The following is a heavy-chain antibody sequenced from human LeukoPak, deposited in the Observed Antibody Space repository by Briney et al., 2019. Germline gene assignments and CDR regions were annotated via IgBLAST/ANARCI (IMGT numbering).Heavy chain of an antibody. CDR3: ASGGGGSSSWSQGMDV. Sequence: ASVKVSCKASGYTFTSYGISWVRQAPGQGLEWMGWISAYNGNTNYAQKLHGRVTMTTDTSTSTDYMALRSLRSDDTAVYYCASGGGGSSSWSQGMDVWGKGTTVTVSS. V-gene: IGHV1-18*01. CDR1: GYTFTSYG. D-gene: IGHD6-13*01. J-gene: IGHJ6*03. CDR2: ISAYNGNT.